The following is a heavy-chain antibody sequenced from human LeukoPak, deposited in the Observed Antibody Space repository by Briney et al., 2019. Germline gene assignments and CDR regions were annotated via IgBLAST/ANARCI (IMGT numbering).Heavy chain of an antibody. V-gene: IGHV3-11*01. CDR3: TRQRRGTYYAFDS. CDR2: ITSGGAST. J-gene: IGHJ4*02. Sequence: GGSLTLSCDASGFSISDYYMSWIRQSPGKGLEWISYITSGGASTNYADSVKGRFTISRDKAKNSVALQLNSLRAEDTAVYYCTRQRRGTYYAFDSWGQGTLVTVSS. CDR1: GFSISDYY. D-gene: IGHD3-16*01.